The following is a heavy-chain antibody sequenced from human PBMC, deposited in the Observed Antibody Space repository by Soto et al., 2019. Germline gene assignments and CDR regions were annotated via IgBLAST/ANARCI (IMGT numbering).Heavy chain of an antibody. Sequence: QVQLQESGPGQVKPSETLSLTCTVSGGPMNIYYWTRLRQPPGKGLEWIGYVRDTGSTNYNPSLTRRVSIPTDASKKQFCLSLNSVTAADTAVYFCAPYSPAKKTYDSNAGWFDPWGQGTLVAVSS. CDR2: VRDTGST. CDR3: APYSPAKKTYDSNAGWFDP. J-gene: IGHJ5*02. V-gene: IGHV4-59*01. D-gene: IGHD3-22*01. CDR1: GGPMNIYY.